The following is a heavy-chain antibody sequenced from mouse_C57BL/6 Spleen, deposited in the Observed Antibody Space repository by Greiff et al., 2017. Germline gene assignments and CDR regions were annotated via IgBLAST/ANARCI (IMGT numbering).Heavy chain of an antibody. Sequence: VQLQQSGAELARPGASVKLSCKASGYTFTSYGISWVKQRPGQGLEWIGEIYPRSGNTYYNEKFKGKATLTADKSSSTAYMELRSLTSEDSAVYFCARGGDYAMDYWGQGTSVTVSS. CDR3: ARGGDYAMDY. CDR1: GYTFTSYG. J-gene: IGHJ4*01. CDR2: IYPRSGNT. V-gene: IGHV1-81*01.